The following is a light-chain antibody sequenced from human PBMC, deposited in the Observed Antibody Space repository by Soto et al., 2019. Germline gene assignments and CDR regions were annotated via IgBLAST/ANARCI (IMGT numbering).Light chain of an antibody. Sequence: EIVFTQSPGTLSLSPGERATLSCRASQSVSRSYLAWYQQKPGQAPRLFIYRTSNRATGIPDRFSGSGSGTEFTLTISRLEPEDFAVYYCQQYGSSTITFGQGTRLEIK. V-gene: IGKV3-20*01. CDR3: QQYGSSTIT. CDR1: QSVSRSY. CDR2: RTS. J-gene: IGKJ5*01.